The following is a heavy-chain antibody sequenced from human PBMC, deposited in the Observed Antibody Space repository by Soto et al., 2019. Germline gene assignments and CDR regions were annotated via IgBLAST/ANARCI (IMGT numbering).Heavy chain of an antibody. CDR3: TRRYNWNDYYFDP. CDR2: SYYSGTS. D-gene: IGHD1-20*01. Sequence: SETLSLTCTVAGGSIRVQSYYWTWIRQTPGKGLEWVGSSYYSGTSYFNPALKGRVTISVDTSTNQFSLRLTSVTAADTAVYYCTRRYNWNDYYFDPCGQGTLVTVSS. J-gene: IGHJ5*02. CDR1: GGSIRVQSYY. V-gene: IGHV4-39*01.